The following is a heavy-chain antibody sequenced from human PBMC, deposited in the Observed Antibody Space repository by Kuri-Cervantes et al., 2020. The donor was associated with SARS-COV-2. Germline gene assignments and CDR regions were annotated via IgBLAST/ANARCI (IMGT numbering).Heavy chain of an antibody. CDR3: VRHPPIAVADYYFDY. D-gene: IGHD6-19*01. Sequence: SETLSLTCTVSGASISSSNYYWGWIRQPPGKGLEWIGSISYSGTTSHNPSLKSRVTISLDTSKNQFSLRLSSVTAADTAVYYCVRHPPIAVADYYFDYWGQGALVTVSS. V-gene: IGHV4-39*01. CDR2: ISYSGTT. CDR1: GASISSSNYY. J-gene: IGHJ4*02.